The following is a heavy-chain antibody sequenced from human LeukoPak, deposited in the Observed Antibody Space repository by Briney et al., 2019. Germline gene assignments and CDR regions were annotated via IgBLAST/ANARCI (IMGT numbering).Heavy chain of an antibody. CDR2: IYYTMST. V-gene: IGHV4-39*02. J-gene: IGHJ4*02. CDR3: AREGAAGMATTPSDH. Sequence: SETLSLTCTVSGGSISSRTSYWGWIRQPPGKGLEWIGTIYYTMSTYYNPSLKSRATLFLDTSKNQFSLKLTSMAAADTALYYCAREGAAGMATTPSDHWGEGTLVTVSS. CDR1: GGSISSRTSY. D-gene: IGHD5-24*01.